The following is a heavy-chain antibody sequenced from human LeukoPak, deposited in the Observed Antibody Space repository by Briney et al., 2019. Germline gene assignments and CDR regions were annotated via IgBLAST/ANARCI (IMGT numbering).Heavy chain of an antibody. J-gene: IGHJ6*03. CDR3: ARDVHYSTSSVYYYYYMDV. V-gene: IGHV4-61*01. CDR2: VYYTGST. Sequence: SETLSLTCTVSGGSISSGSYYWSWIRQPPGKGLEWIGYVYYTGSTNYNPSLKSRVTISVDTSKNQFSLKLSSVTAADTAVYFCARDVHYSTSSVYYYYYMDVWGKGTTVTVSS. D-gene: IGHD6-6*01. CDR1: GGSISSGSYY.